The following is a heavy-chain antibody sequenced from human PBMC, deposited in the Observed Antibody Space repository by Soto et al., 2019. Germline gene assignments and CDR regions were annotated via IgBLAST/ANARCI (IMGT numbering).Heavy chain of an antibody. CDR1: GFTFNSNG. V-gene: IGHV3-33*01. Sequence: QVQMVQSGGGVVQPGGSLRLSCTTSGFTFNSNGIHWVRQAPGKGLEWVAIIWYDGSNKIYADSVRGRFTVSKDSSKNTVYLQMNSLGAEDTAVYYCARERRPRTEAFDYWGQGTLVAVSS. CDR2: IWYDGSNK. CDR3: ARERRPRTEAFDY. J-gene: IGHJ4*02.